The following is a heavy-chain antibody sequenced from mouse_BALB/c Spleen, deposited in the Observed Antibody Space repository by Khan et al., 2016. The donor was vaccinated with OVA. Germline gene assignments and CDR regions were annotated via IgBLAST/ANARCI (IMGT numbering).Heavy chain of an antibody. CDR1: GFSLTSYG. J-gene: IGHJ4*01. V-gene: IGHV2-3*01. Sequence: QVQLKESGPGLVAPSQSLSITCTVSGFSLTSYGVNWVRQPPGKGLEWLGVIWGDGSTNYHSTLKSRLIISKDNSKRQVFLTLNSLQPDDTATYYCAKFTPEYYSMDYWGQGTSVTVSS. CDR2: IWGDGST. D-gene: IGHD1-1*01. CDR3: AKFTPEYYSMDY.